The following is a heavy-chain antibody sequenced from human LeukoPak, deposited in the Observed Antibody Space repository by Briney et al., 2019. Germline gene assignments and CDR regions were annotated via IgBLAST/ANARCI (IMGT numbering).Heavy chain of an antibody. CDR1: GFTVATGY. Sequence: GGSLRLSCAASGFTVATGYMSWVRQAPGKGLEWVSVIYDISGKTHYADSVKGRFTISRDNSKNTLYLQMNSLRAEDTAVYYCARVLFGSSGYHFDYWGQGTLVTVSS. D-gene: IGHD3-22*01. CDR3: ARVLFGSSGYHFDY. V-gene: IGHV3-53*01. CDR2: IYDISGKT. J-gene: IGHJ4*02.